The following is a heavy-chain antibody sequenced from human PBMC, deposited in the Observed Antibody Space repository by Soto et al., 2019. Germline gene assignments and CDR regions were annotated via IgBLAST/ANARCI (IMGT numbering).Heavy chain of an antibody. D-gene: IGHD3-10*01. J-gene: IGHJ4*02. Sequence: QVQLQESGPGLVKPSQTLSLTCTVSGGSISSGDYYWSWIRQPPGKGLEWIGYIYYSGSTYYNPSLKSRVTISVDTSKNQFSLKLSSVTAADTAVYYCARGSKYYYGSGSYYNLDFDYWGQGTLVTVSS. CDR1: GGSISSGDYY. CDR2: IYYSGST. CDR3: ARGSKYYYGSGSYYNLDFDY. V-gene: IGHV4-30-4*01.